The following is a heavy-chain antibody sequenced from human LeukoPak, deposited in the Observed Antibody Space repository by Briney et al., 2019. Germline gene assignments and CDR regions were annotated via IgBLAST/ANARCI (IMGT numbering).Heavy chain of an antibody. Sequence: SETLSLTCTVSGGSISSYYWSWIRQPPGKGLEWIGYIYYSGSTNYNPLLKSRVTISVDTSKNQFSLKLSSVTAADTAVYYCARELGYGDYGSFDYWGQGTLVTVSS. CDR2: IYYSGST. V-gene: IGHV4-59*01. D-gene: IGHD4-17*01. CDR1: GGSISSYY. J-gene: IGHJ4*02. CDR3: ARELGYGDYGSFDY.